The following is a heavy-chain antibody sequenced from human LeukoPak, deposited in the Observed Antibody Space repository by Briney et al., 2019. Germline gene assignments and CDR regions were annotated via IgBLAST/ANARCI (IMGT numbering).Heavy chain of an antibody. V-gene: IGHV3-7*01. Sequence: GGSLRLSCAASGFIFSNHWMTWVRQAPGKGLEWVANINERGSETYYADYVKGRFTISRDNTKKSLFLQLNSLSDEDTAMYYCAKDYSFSNFNWGQGTLVTVSS. CDR1: GFIFSNHW. D-gene: IGHD2-15*01. CDR2: INERGSET. J-gene: IGHJ4*02. CDR3: AKDYSFSNFN.